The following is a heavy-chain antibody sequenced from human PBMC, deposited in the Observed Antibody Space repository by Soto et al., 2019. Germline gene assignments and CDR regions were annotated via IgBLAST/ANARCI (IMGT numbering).Heavy chain of an antibody. CDR1: GGSISSDANF. V-gene: IGHV4-31*03. Sequence: SETLSLTCTVSGGSISSDANFWSWIRQLPGRGLEWIGYISYTGRTYYTPSLNSRLTISLDTSKNLFSLRLSAVTAADTAIYYCATPSGYWGQGTLVTVSS. CDR3: ATPSGY. J-gene: IGHJ4*02. D-gene: IGHD3-10*01. CDR2: ISYTGRT.